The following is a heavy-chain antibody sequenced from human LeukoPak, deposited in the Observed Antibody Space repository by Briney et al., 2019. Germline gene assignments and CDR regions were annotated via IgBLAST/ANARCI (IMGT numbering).Heavy chain of an antibody. Sequence: ASVKVSCKASGYTFTSYDINWVRQATGQGLEGMGWMNHNSGNTGYAQKFQGSVTMTRHTCISTAYMELSSLRSEDTAVYYCARGLIVPHRPLGRKPDAFDIWGQGTMVTVSS. V-gene: IGHV1-8*01. D-gene: IGHD3-22*01. J-gene: IGHJ3*02. CDR2: MNHNSGNT. CDR3: ARGLIVPHRPLGRKPDAFDI. CDR1: GYTFTSYD.